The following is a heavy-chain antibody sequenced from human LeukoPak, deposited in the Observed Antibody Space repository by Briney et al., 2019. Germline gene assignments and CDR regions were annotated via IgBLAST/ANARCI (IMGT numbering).Heavy chain of an antibody. D-gene: IGHD1-26*01. CDR2: ISESGDTT. Sequence: PGGSLRLSCAASGFTFSNYAMNWVRQAPGKGLEWVSSISESGDTTHYADSVKGRFTISRDNAQHTLYLQMNTLRAEDTALYYCAKQWVDCWGQGTLVTVSS. V-gene: IGHV3-23*01. CDR3: AKQWVDC. J-gene: IGHJ4*02. CDR1: GFTFSNYA.